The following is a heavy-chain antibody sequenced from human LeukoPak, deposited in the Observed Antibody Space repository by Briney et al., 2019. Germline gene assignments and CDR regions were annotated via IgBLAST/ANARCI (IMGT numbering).Heavy chain of an antibody. Sequence: GESLKISCKGSGYSFTSYWSGWVRQMPGKGLEWRGIIYPGDSDTRYSPSFQGQVTISADKSISTAYLQWSSLKASDTAMYYCARRSYYDSSGYYDYWGQGTLVTVSS. CDR3: ARRSYYDSSGYYDY. J-gene: IGHJ4*02. CDR1: GYSFTSYW. CDR2: IYPGDSDT. V-gene: IGHV5-51*01. D-gene: IGHD3-22*01.